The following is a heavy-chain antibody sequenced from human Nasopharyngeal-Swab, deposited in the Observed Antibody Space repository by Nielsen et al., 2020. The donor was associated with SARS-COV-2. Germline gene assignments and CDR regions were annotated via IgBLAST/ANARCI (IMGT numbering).Heavy chain of an antibody. CDR1: GGSISSGGYY. J-gene: IGHJ2*01. CDR2: IYYSGST. Sequence: SETLSLTCTVSGGSISSGGYYWSWIRQHPGKGLEWIGYIYYSGSTYYNPSLKSRVTISVDTSKNQFSLKLSSVTAADTAVYYCARRVGGYDSSGYYYGWYFDLWGRGTLVTVSS. CDR3: ARRVGGYDSSGYYYGWYFDL. V-gene: IGHV4-31*03. D-gene: IGHD3-22*01.